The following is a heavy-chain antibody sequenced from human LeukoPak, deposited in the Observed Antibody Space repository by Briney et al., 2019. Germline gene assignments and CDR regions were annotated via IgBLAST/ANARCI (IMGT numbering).Heavy chain of an antibody. CDR3: ARGGYSSGWYTYDFDY. Sequence: GGSLRLSCAASGFTFSSYSMNWVRQAPGKGLEWVSYISSSSSTIYYADSVKGRFTISRDNAKNSLYVQMSSLRAEDTAVYYCARGGYSSGWYTYDFDYWGQGTLVTVSS. V-gene: IGHV3-48*04. CDR1: GFTFSSYS. J-gene: IGHJ4*02. CDR2: ISSSSSTI. D-gene: IGHD6-19*01.